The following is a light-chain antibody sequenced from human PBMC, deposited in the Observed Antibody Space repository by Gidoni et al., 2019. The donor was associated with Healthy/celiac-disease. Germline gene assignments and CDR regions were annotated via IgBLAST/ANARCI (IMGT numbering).Light chain of an antibody. V-gene: IGKV3-11*01. Sequence: PGERATLSCRASQSVSSYLAWYQQKPGQAPRLLIYDASNRATGIPARFSGSGSGTDFTLTISSLEPEDFAVYSCQQRSNWPTITFGQGTRLEIK. J-gene: IGKJ5*01. CDR3: QQRSNWPTIT. CDR2: DAS. CDR1: QSVSSY.